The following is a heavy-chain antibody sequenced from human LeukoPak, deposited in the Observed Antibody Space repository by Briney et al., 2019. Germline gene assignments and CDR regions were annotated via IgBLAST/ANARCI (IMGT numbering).Heavy chain of an antibody. CDR3: ARVSLTLTRITMVRQGYYGMDV. V-gene: IGHV3-11*01. CDR2: ISRSGSTI. Sequence: PGGSLRLSCAASGFTFSDYYMSWIRQAPGKGLEWVSYISRSGSTIYYADSVKGRFTISRDNAKNSLYLQMNSLRAEDTAVYYCARVSLTLTRITMVRQGYYGMDVWGQGTTVTVSS. J-gene: IGHJ6*02. CDR1: GFTFSDYY. D-gene: IGHD3-10*01.